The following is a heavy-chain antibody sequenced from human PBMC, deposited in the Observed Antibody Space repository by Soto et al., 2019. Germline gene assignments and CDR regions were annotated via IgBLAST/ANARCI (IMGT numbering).Heavy chain of an antibody. V-gene: IGHV3-74*01. J-gene: IGHJ4*02. D-gene: IGHD1-1*01. Sequence: GGSLRLSCAASGSTFSSYWMHWVRQAPVNGLVFVSRINSYFSSARYADSVKGRFTISRYNAKNTLYLQMNSLRGEDTAVYYFVGRYGKFDYWGQGAPVTVSS. CDR2: INSYFSSA. CDR1: GSTFSSYW. CDR3: VGRYGKFDY.